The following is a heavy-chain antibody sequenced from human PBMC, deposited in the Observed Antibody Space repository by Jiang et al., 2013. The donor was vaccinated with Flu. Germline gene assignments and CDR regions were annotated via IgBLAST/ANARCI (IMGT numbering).Heavy chain of an antibody. CDR3: AKDREDSSGWYDAFDI. V-gene: IGHV3-23*01. CDR2: ISGSGGST. Sequence: VQLLESGGGLVQPGGSLRLSCAASGFTFSSYAMSWVRQAPGKGLEWVSAISGSGGSTYYADSVKGRFTISRDNSKNTLYLQMNSLRAEDTAVYYCAKDREDSSGWYDAFDIWGQGTMVTVSS. CDR1: GFTFSSYA. J-gene: IGHJ3*02. D-gene: IGHD6-19*01.